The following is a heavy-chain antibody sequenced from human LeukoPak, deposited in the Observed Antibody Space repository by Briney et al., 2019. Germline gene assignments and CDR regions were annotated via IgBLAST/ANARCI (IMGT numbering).Heavy chain of an antibody. CDR3: ARDALSGSFFDY. CDR2: IIPIFGTA. D-gene: IGHD3-10*01. J-gene: IGHJ4*02. V-gene: IGHV1-69*06. CDR1: GGTFSSHA. Sequence: WASVKVSCKASGGTFSSHAISWVRQAPGQGLEWMGGIIPIFGTANYAQKFQGRVTITADKSTSTAYMELSSLRSEDTAVYYCARDALSGSFFDYWGQGTLVTVSS.